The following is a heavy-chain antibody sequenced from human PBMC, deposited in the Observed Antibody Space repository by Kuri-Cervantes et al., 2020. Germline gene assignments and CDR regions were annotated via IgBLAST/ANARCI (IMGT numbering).Heavy chain of an antibody. CDR2: ISSNGGST. V-gene: IGHV3-64*02. CDR3: ARRSGGDY. CDR1: GFTFSSYA. D-gene: IGHD1-26*01. J-gene: IGHJ4*02. Sequence: GESLKISCAASGFTFSSYAMHWVRQAPGKGLEYVSAISSNGGSTYYADSVKGRFTISRDNAKNSLYLLMNSLRAEDTAVYYCARRSGGDYWGQGTLVTVSS.